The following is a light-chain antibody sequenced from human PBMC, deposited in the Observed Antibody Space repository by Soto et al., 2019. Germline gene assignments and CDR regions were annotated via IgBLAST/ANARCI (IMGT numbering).Light chain of an antibody. Sequence: DIQMTKSPPTLSSSVGDRVTITCRASQSIRHYLAWYQQMPGKAPKLLIYGASTLQSGVPSRFSGSGSGTEFTLTISSLHPDDFGTYFCQHHNSYSQTFCQETNLDIK. J-gene: IGKJ1*01. CDR1: QSIRHY. CDR3: QHHNSYSQT. V-gene: IGKV1-5*01. CDR2: GAS.